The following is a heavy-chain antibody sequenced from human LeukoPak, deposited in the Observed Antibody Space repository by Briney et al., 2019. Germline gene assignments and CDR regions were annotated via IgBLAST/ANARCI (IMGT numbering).Heavy chain of an antibody. CDR3: ATRPSGDYPYFDF. J-gene: IGHJ4*02. CDR1: GFTVSSKY. CDR2: IFGDGRT. D-gene: IGHD4-17*01. V-gene: IGHV3-53*01. Sequence: GGSLRLSCAASGFTVSSKYMSWVRQAPGMGLEWISVIFGDGRTHYADSMKGRFTISRDNSKNTLYLQMSSLRAEDTAVYYCATRPSGDYPYFDFWGQGTLVTVSS.